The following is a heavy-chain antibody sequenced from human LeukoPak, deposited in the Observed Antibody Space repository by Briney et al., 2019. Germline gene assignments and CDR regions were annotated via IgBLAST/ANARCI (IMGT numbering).Heavy chain of an antibody. D-gene: IGHD1-1*01. CDR3: ASTPLNWNWFDP. CDR2: IYTSGST. J-gene: IGHJ5*02. Sequence: WIGRIYTSGSTNYNPSLKSRVTISVDTSKNQFSLKLSSVTAADTAVYYCASTPLNWNWFDPWGQGTLVTVSS. V-gene: IGHV4-61*02.